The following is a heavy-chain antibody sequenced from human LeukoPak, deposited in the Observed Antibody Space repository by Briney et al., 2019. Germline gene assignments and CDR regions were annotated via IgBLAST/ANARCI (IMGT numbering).Heavy chain of an antibody. CDR3: AKDSFSGWYGSFYDY. J-gene: IGHJ4*02. CDR2: ISYDGSNK. Sequence: PGRSLRLSCAASGFTFSSYGMHWVRQAPGKGLEWVAVISYDGSNKYYADSVKGRFTISRDNSKNTLYLQMNSLRAEDTAVYYCAKDSFSGWYGSFYDYWGQGTLVTVSS. D-gene: IGHD6-19*01. V-gene: IGHV3-30*18. CDR1: GFTFSSYG.